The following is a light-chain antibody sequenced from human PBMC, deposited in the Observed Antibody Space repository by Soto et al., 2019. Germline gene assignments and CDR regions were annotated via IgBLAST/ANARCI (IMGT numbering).Light chain of an antibody. V-gene: IGKV1-39*01. Sequence: DIPMTQSPTSLSASVGDRVIISCRASQSISSYLNWYQQKPGKAPKLLIYAAFSLQSEVPSRFSGSGSGTDFTLTISSLQPEDFATYYCQQSYSTPRTFGQGTKVEVK. CDR3: QQSYSTPRT. CDR2: AAF. J-gene: IGKJ1*01. CDR1: QSISSY.